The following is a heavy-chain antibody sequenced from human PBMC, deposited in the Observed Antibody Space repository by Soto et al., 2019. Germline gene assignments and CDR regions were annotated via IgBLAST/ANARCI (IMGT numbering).Heavy chain of an antibody. CDR2: IIPLFGTT. V-gene: IGHV1-69*13. J-gene: IGHJ3*02. D-gene: IGHD3-22*01. Sequence: GASVKVSCKASGGTFNNYAISWVRQAPGQGLEWMGGIIPLFGTTNYAQKFQGRATITADESTSTAYMELSSLRSEDTAFYYCARPRSHYYDRSAERAFDISGQGTMVTV. CDR1: GGTFNNYA. CDR3: ARPRSHYYDRSAERAFDI.